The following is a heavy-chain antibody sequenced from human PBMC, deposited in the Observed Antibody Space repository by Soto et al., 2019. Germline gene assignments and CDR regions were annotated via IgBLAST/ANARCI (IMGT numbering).Heavy chain of an antibody. CDR1: GYTFTSYG. CDR2: ISAYNGNT. D-gene: IGHD3-22*01. V-gene: IGHV1-18*01. CDR3: ARDKVDYYDSSGYLNWFDP. J-gene: IGHJ5*02. Sequence: SVKVSCKASGYTFTSYGISWVRQAPGQGLEWMGWISAYNGNTNYAQKLQGRVTMTTDTSTSTAYMELRSLRSDDTAVYYCARDKVDYYDSSGYLNWFDPWGQGTLVTVSS.